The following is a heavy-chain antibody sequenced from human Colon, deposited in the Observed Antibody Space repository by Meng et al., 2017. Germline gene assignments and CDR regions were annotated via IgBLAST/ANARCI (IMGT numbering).Heavy chain of an antibody. J-gene: IGHJ6*02. Sequence: GESLKISCAASGFTFSSYSMNWVRQAPGKGLEWVSSISSSSSYIYYADSVKGRFTIPRDNAKNSLYLQMNSLRAEDTAVYYCARGPEYSSGWSFYYYYYGMDVWGQGTTVTVSS. CDR2: ISSSSSYI. D-gene: IGHD6-19*01. CDR1: GFTFSSYS. V-gene: IGHV3-21*01. CDR3: ARGPEYSSGWSFYYYYYGMDV.